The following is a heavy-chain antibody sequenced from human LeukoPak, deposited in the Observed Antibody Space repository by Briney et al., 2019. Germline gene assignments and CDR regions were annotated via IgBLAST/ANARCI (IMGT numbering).Heavy chain of an antibody. CDR1: GFTFSKYW. D-gene: IGHD3-22*01. Sequence: GGSLRLSCAGTGFTFSKYWMNWVHQAPGKGLEWVADIKEDGSQIYYADSVKGRFTISRDNPKNSVSLQMNSLRAEDTAVYYCAGSSGWLFDYWGQETLVAVSS. V-gene: IGHV3-7*01. CDR3: AGSSGWLFDY. CDR2: IKEDGSQI. J-gene: IGHJ4*02.